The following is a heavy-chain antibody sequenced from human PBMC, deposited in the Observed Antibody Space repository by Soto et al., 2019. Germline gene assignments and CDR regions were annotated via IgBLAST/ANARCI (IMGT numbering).Heavy chain of an antibody. Sequence: GGSLRLSCAASGFTVSSNYLTWVRQAPGKGLKWVSVLYPSGRASYADSVKGRFTISTDNSQNSVYLQMSTLRAEDTAIYYCARGLGREYQDDRNHFHLDYWGQGTQVTVSS. D-gene: IGHD2-2*01. CDR1: GFTVSSNY. J-gene: IGHJ4*02. V-gene: IGHV3-53*01. CDR2: LYPSGRA. CDR3: ARGLGREYQDDRNHFHLDY.